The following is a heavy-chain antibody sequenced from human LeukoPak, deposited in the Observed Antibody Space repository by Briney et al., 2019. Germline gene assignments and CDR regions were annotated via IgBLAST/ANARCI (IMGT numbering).Heavy chain of an antibody. CDR2: IYYSGST. CDR3: ARRGYDFWSPRVAFDI. CDR1: GGSISSSSYY. J-gene: IGHJ3*02. V-gene: IGHV4-39*01. D-gene: IGHD3-3*01. Sequence: SETLSLTCTVSGGSISSSSYYWGWIRQPPGKGLEWIGSIYYSGSTYYNPSLKSRVTISVDTSKNQFSLKLSSVTAADTAVYYCARRGYDFWSPRVAFDIWGQGTMVTVSS.